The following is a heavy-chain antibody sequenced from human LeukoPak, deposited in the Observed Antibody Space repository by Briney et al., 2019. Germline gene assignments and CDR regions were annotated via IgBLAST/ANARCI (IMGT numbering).Heavy chain of an antibody. CDR1: GGSISSGDYY. Sequence: SSETLSLTCTVSGGSISSGDYYWSWIRQPPGKGLEWIGYIYYSGSTYYNPSLKSRVTISVDTSKNQFSLKLSSVTAADTAVYYCAREEIGYCSGGSCYSGDYFDYWGQGTLVTVSS. CDR2: IYYSGST. J-gene: IGHJ4*02. V-gene: IGHV4-30-4*01. D-gene: IGHD2-15*01. CDR3: AREEIGYCSGGSCYSGDYFDY.